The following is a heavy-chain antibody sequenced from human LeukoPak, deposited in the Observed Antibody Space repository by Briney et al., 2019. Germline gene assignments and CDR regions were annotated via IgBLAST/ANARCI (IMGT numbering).Heavy chain of an antibody. CDR3: ARRFDY. J-gene: IGHJ4*02. Sequence: AGGSLRLSCVASEXTFSSYWMTWVRQAPGKGLEWVANIKPDGSDEYYVDSVKGRFAISRDNAKNSLYLQMNSLRAEDTAVYYCARRFDYWGQGTVVSVSS. CDR1: EXTFSSYW. CDR2: IKPDGSDE. V-gene: IGHV3-7*04.